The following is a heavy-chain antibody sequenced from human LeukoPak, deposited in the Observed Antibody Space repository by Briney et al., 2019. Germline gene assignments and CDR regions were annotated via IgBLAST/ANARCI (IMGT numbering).Heavy chain of an antibody. D-gene: IGHD4-17*01. CDR3: ARALRRGFGY. CDR2: INHSGSP. CDR1: GGSFSGYY. V-gene: IGHV4-34*01. J-gene: IGHJ4*02. Sequence: SETLSLACAVYGGSFSGYYWSWIRQPPGKGLEWIGEINHSGSPNYNPSLKSRVTISVDTSKNQFSLQLSSVTAADTAVYYCARALRRGFGYWGQGTLVTVSS.